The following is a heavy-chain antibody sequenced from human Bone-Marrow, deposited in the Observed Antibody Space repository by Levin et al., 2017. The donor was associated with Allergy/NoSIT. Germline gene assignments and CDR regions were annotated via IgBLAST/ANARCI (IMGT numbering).Heavy chain of an antibody. CDR3: AREGYYYSSGSYYPSFDI. Sequence: SCGASGFTFSSSWIHWVRQAPGKGLVWVSRINGDGSITTYADSVKGRFTISRDNAKNTLYLQMNSLRAEDTAVYFCAREGYYYSSGSYYPSFDIWGQGTMVTVSS. CDR1: GFTFSSSW. D-gene: IGHD3-10*01. CDR2: INGDGSIT. J-gene: IGHJ3*02. V-gene: IGHV3-74*01.